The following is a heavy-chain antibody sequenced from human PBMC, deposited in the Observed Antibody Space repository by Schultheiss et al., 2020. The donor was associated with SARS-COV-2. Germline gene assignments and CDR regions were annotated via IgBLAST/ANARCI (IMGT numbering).Heavy chain of an antibody. CDR1: GFTFSSYS. D-gene: IGHD3-22*01. CDR3: AKWAGRYYDSSGYYNYFDY. V-gene: IGHV3-21*04. CDR2: ISSSSSYI. J-gene: IGHJ4*02. Sequence: GGSLRLSCAASGFTFSSYSMNWVRQAPGKGLEWVSSISSSSSYIYYADSVKGRFTISRDNSKNTLYLQMNSLRAEDTAVYYCAKWAGRYYDSSGYYNYFDYWGQGTLVTVSS.